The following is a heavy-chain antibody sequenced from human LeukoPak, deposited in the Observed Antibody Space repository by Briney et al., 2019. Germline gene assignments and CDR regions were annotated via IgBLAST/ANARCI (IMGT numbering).Heavy chain of an antibody. Sequence: GGSLRLSCAASGFTFSSYGMMWVRQAPGKGLEWVSAISGSGGSTYYADSVKGPFTISRDNSKNTLYLQMNSLRAEATAVYYCPKEGDGYNVYKRLHPNLDYWGQGTLVPVSS. J-gene: IGHJ4*02. V-gene: IGHV3-23*01. D-gene: IGHD5-24*01. CDR2: ISGSGGST. CDR1: GFTFSSYG. CDR3: PKEGDGYNVYKRLHPNLDY.